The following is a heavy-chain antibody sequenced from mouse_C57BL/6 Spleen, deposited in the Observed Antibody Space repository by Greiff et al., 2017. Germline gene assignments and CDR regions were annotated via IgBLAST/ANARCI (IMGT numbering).Heavy chain of an antibody. CDR1: GYTFTSYG. J-gene: IGHJ2*01. V-gene: IGHV1-81*01. CDR2: IYPRSGNT. Sequence: VMLVESGAELARPGASVKLSCKASGYTFTSYGISWVKQRTGQGLEWIGEIYPRSGNTYYNEKFKGKATLTADKSSSTAYMELRSLTSEDSAVYFCARVGVITTVVADYFDYGGQGTTLTVSS. D-gene: IGHD1-1*01. CDR3: ARVGVITTVVADYFDY.